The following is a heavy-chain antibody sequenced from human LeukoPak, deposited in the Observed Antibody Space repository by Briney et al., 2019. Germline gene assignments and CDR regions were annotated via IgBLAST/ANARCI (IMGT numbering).Heavy chain of an antibody. CDR1: GFTFRSYA. J-gene: IGHJ4*02. CDR2: ISGSGGST. D-gene: IGHD3-22*01. V-gene: IGHV3-23*01. CDR3: AKVLYYYDSRSVDY. Sequence: GGSLRLSCAASGFTFRSYAIHWVRQAPGKGLEWVSAISGSGGSTYYADSVKGRFTISRDNSKNTLYLQMNSLRAEDTAVYYCAKVLYYYDSRSVDYWGQGTLVTVSS.